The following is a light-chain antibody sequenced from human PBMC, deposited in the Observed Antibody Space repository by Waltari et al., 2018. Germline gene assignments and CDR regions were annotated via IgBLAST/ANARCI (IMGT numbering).Light chain of an antibody. J-gene: IGKJ1*01. CDR3: QHYVRLPAT. V-gene: IGKV3-20*01. CDR2: GTS. Sequence: EIALSQSPGTLSFSPGARATLSCRASQSVSSALAWYQQKPGQAHRLLIYGTSNRATGIPDGISGSGSGTDFSLTISRLDPEDVAVYFCQHYVRLPATFGQGTKVEIK. CDR1: QSVSSA.